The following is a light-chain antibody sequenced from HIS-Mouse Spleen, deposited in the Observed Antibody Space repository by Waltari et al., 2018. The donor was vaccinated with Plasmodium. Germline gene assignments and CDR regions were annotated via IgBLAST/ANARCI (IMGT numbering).Light chain of an antibody. V-gene: IGKV3-15*01. J-gene: IGKJ3*01. Sequence: EIVMTQSPATLSVSPGERATLSCRASQSVSSNLAWYQQKPGQAPRLLIYGASPRATMIPARFSGSGSGTEFTLTISSLQSEDFAVYYCQQYNNWSFTFGPGTKVDIK. CDR2: GAS. CDR1: QSVSSN. CDR3: QQYNNWSFT.